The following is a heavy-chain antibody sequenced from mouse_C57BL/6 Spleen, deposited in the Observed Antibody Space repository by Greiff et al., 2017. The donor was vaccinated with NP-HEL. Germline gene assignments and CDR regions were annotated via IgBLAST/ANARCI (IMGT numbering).Heavy chain of an antibody. CDR1: GYTFTSYW. V-gene: IGHV1-59*01. CDR3: ALITTGVNFDY. D-gene: IGHD1-1*01. CDR2: IDPSDSYT. J-gene: IGHJ2*01. Sequence: QVQLQQPGAELVRPGPSVKLSCKASGYTFTSYWMHWVKQRPGQGLEWIGVIDPSDSYTNYNQKFKGKATLTVDTSSSTAYMQLSSLTSEDSAVYYCALITTGVNFDYWGQGTTLTVSS.